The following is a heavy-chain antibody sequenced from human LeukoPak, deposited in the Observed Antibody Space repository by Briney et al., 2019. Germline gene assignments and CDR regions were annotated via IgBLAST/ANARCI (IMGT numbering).Heavy chain of an antibody. Sequence: SETLSLTCTVSGYSISSGYYWGWIRQPPGKGLEWIGSIYHSGSTYYNPSLKSRVTISVDTSKNQFSLKLSSVTAADTAVYYCARERSGNYPDYWGQGTLVTVSS. CDR1: GYSISSGYY. CDR3: ARERSGNYPDY. CDR2: IYHSGST. D-gene: IGHD3-22*01. V-gene: IGHV4-38-2*02. J-gene: IGHJ4*02.